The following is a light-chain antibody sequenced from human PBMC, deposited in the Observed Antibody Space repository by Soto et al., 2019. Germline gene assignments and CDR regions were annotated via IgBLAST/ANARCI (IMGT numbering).Light chain of an antibody. J-gene: IGLJ2*01. CDR1: SSNIGAGYD. CDR3: QTYDRSLSGVV. CDR2: GDT. Sequence: QSVLTQPPSVSGAPGQRVTISCTGSSSNIGAGYDVHWYLQVPGTAPKLLIYGDTNRPSGVPDRFSGSRSGTSTSLAITGLQAEDEGDYYCQTYDRSLSGVVFGGGTKLTVL. V-gene: IGLV1-40*01.